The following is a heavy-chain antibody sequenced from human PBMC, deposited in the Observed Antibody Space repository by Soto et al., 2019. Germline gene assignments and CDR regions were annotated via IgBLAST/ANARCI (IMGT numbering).Heavy chain of an antibody. CDR1: AASISTRTTY. D-gene: IGHD4-17*01. J-gene: IGHJ4*02. CDR3: GAQDYVAKGYHFET. V-gene: IGHV4-39*02. Sequence: PETLSLTCPVYAASISTRTTYWDRIRHPPGKGLDWTGSIYYTGNTYYNPCLKSPVAITIDSAQPPFSLKLNSVTTPATAAVYFGAQDYVAKGYHFETWGQGTMVTVSS. CDR2: IYYTGNT.